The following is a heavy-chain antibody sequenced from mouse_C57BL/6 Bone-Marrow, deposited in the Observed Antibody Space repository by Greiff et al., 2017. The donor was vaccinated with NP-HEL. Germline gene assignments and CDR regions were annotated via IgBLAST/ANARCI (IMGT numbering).Heavy chain of an antibody. CDR2: INPYNGGT. CDR3: ARLGTTVVAWYFDV. V-gene: IGHV1-19*01. J-gene: IGHJ1*03. Sequence: EVQLQQSGPVLVKPGASVKMSCKASGYTFTDYYMNWVKQSHGKSLEWIGVINPYNGGTSYNQKFKGKATLTVDKSSSTAYMELNSLTSEDSAVYYCARLGTTVVAWYFDVWGTGTTVTVSS. D-gene: IGHD1-1*01. CDR1: GYTFTDYY.